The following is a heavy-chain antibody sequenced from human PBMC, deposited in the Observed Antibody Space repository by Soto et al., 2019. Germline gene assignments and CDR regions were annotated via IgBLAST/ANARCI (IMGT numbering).Heavy chain of an antibody. Sequence: GGSLRLSCAASGFTFDDSGMSGARQAPGKGLEWVSGVNWNGGSIGYADSVKGRFTISRDNAKNSLYLQMNSLRAEDTAFYYCERGARLSFGYWGQGTLVTVS. CDR1: GFTFDDSG. J-gene: IGHJ4*02. CDR2: VNWNGGSI. V-gene: IGHV3-20*04. CDR3: ERGARLSFGY.